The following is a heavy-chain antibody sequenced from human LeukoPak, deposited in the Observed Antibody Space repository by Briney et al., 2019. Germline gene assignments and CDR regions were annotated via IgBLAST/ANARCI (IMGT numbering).Heavy chain of an antibody. CDR3: ATDPAGGNSVY. Sequence: PGGSLRLSCAASGFTCSSYAMSWVRQAPGKGLEWVSAISGSGGSTYYADSVKGRFTISRDNSKNTLYLQMNSLRAEDTAVYYCATDPAGGNSVYWGQGTLVTVSS. CDR2: ISGSGGST. CDR1: GFTCSSYA. V-gene: IGHV3-23*01. D-gene: IGHD2-15*01. J-gene: IGHJ4*02.